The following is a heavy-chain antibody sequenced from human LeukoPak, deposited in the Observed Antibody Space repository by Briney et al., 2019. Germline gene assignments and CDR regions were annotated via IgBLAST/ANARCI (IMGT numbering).Heavy chain of an antibody. CDR1: GGSISSSSGNC. Sequence: SETLSLTCAVSGGSISSSSGNCWTWVRQPPGKGLEWIGEIYHSGSTNYNPSLRSRVTMLLDKSKNQFSLKLSSVTAADTAVYYCARNGGNSDFDYWGQGTLVTVSS. CDR3: ARNGGNSDFDY. J-gene: IGHJ4*02. V-gene: IGHV4-4*02. D-gene: IGHD4-23*01. CDR2: IYHSGST.